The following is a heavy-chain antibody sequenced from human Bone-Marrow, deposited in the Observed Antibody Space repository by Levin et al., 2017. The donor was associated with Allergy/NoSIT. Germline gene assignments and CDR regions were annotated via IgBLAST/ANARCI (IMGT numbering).Heavy chain of an antibody. D-gene: IGHD5-12*01. V-gene: IGHV3-23*01. CDR3: ATDPTGGYTDYEFLYFDL. J-gene: IGHJ2*01. CDR1: GVSSSTYP. CDR2: ITGNGGKT. Sequence: ETLSLTCAASGVSSSTYPMSWVRQAPGKGLEWVSSITGNGGKTFYAASVKGRFTISRDNSKDTLFLQMHSLRAEDTALYFCATDPTGGYTDYEFLYFDLWGRGTLVTVSS.